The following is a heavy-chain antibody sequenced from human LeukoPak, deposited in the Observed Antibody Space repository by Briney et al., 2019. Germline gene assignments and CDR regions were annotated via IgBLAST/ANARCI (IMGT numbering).Heavy chain of an antibody. CDR2: ITWKSGRI. D-gene: IGHD3-16*01. V-gene: IGHV3-9*01. J-gene: IGHJ4*02. CDR1: GFTFSSYA. CDR3: AKDRSYGAYPRGFDY. Sequence: GGSLRLSCAASGFTFSSYAVSWVRQAPGKGLEWVSGITWKSGRIGYADSVKGRFTISRDNAKNSLYLQMNSLRAEDTALYYCAKDRSYGAYPRGFDYWGQGTLVTVSS.